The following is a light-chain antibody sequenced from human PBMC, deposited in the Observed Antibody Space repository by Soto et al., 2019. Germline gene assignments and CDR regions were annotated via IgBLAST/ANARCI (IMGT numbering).Light chain of an antibody. V-gene: IGKV1-5*01. CDR1: QSISSW. J-gene: IGKJ1*01. Sequence: DIQMTQSPSTLSASVGDRVTITCRASQSISSWLAWYQQKPGKAPKLLIYDAASLESGVPSRFSGSGSGTEFTLTISSLQPDDFATYYCQLYNSYSGTFGPGTKVEIK. CDR2: DAA. CDR3: QLYNSYSGT.